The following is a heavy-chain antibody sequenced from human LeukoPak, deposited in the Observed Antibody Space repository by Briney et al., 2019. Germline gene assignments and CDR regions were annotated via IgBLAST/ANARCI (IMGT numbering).Heavy chain of an antibody. CDR3: ATDGYSYGPWAFDI. Sequence: SETLSLICTVSGGSISSYYWSWIRQPAGKGLEWIGRIYTSGSTNYNPSLKSRVTMSVDTSKNQFSLKLSSVTAADTAVYYCATDGYSYGPWAFDIWGQGTMVTVSS. J-gene: IGHJ3*02. CDR1: GGSISSYY. V-gene: IGHV4-4*07. CDR2: IYTSGST. D-gene: IGHD5-18*01.